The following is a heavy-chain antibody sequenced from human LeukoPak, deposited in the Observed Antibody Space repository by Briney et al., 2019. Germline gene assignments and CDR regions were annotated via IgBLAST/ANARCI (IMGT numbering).Heavy chain of an antibody. D-gene: IGHD6-6*01. CDR3: ARDEVIHGSSRFDP. V-gene: IGHV1-18*01. J-gene: IGHJ5*02. CDR1: GYTFTSYG. CDR2: ISAYNGNT. Sequence: GTSVKVSCKASGYTFTSYGISWVRQAPGQGLEWMGWISAYNGNTNYAQKLQGRVTMTTDTSTSTAYMELRSLRSDDTAVYYCARDEVIHGSSRFDPWGQGTLVTVSS.